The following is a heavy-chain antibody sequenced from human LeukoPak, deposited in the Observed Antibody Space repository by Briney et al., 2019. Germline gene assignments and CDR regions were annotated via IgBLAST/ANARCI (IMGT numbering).Heavy chain of an antibody. D-gene: IGHD4-17*01. CDR1: GYSISSGYY. V-gene: IGHV4-38-2*02. CDR3: ARDLDYGDFQGAFDI. J-gene: IGHJ3*02. Sequence: SETLSLTCTVSGYSISSGYYWGWIRQPPGQGLEWIGSIYHSGSTYYNPSLKSRVTISVDTSKNQFSLKLSSVTAADTAVYYCARDLDYGDFQGAFDIWGQGTMVTVSS. CDR2: IYHSGST.